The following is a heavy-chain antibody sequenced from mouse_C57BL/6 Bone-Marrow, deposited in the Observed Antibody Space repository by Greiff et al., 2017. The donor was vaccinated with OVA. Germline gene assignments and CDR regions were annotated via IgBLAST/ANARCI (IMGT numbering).Heavy chain of an antibody. CDR3: TRRGYVSSYFYWYFDV. V-gene: IGHV1-5*01. CDR2: IYPGNSDT. J-gene: IGHJ1*03. Sequence: VQLQQSGTVLARPGASVKMSCKTSGYTFTSYWMHWVKQRPGQGLEWIGAIYPGNSDTSYNQKFKGKAKLTAVTSASTAYMELSSLTNEDSAVYYCTRRGYVSSYFYWYFDVWGTGTTVTVSS. D-gene: IGHD1-1*01. CDR1: GYTFTSYW.